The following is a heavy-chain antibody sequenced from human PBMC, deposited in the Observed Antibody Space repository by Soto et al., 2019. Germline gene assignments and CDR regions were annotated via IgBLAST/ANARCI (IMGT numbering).Heavy chain of an antibody. Sequence: PSETLSLTCTVSGGSISSYYWSWIRQPPGKGLEWIGYIYYSGSTNYNPSLKSRVTISVDTSKNQFSLKLSSVTAADTAVYYCARRRMSGYGDYLDYGGQGTLVTVSS. CDR2: IYYSGST. CDR3: ARRRMSGYGDYLDY. V-gene: IGHV4-59*08. J-gene: IGHJ4*02. CDR1: GGSISSYY. D-gene: IGHD4-17*01.